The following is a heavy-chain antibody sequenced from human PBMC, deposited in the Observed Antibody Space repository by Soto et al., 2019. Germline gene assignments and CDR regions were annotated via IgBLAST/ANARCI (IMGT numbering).Heavy chain of an antibody. D-gene: IGHD3-10*01. CDR2: IYYSGST. CDR1: GFSISSGGYY. Sequence: TLSLTCTVSGFSISSGGYYWSWLRQHPGKGLEWIGYIYYSGSTYYNPSLKSRVTISVDTSKNQFSLKLSSVTAADTAVYYCARGDFNYYGSGSLLNYAFDIWGQGTMVTVSS. J-gene: IGHJ3*02. V-gene: IGHV4-31*03. CDR3: ARGDFNYYGSGSLLNYAFDI.